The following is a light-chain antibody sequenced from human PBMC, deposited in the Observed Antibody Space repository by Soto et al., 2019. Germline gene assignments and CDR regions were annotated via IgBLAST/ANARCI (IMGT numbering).Light chain of an antibody. V-gene: IGKV3-20*01. CDR2: SAS. J-gene: IGKJ5*01. CDR1: QSLSGGY. Sequence: EIVLTQSPGTLSLSPGERATLSCRASQSLSGGYLAWFQQKPGQTPRLLIYSASNRATGIPDRFSGSGSGTDFTLTLSRREPEDFVVYYCQQNGSLPITFGQGTRLEIK. CDR3: QQNGSLPIT.